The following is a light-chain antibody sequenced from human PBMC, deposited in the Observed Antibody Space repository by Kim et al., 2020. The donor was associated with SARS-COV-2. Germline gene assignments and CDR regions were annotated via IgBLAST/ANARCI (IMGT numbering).Light chain of an antibody. J-gene: IGLJ1*01. V-gene: IGLV1-40*01. CDR3: QSYDSSLSGYV. CDR2: GNS. Sequence: QSVLTQPPSVSGAPGQRVTISCTGSSSNIGAGYDVHWYQQLPGTAPKLLIYGNSNRPSGVPDRFSGSKSGTSASLAITGLQAEDAADYYGQSYDSSLSGYVFGTGTKVTVL. CDR1: SSNIGAGYD.